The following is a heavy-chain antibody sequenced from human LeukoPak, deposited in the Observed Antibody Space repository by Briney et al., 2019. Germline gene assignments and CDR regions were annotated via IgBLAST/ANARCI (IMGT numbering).Heavy chain of an antibody. Sequence: GGSLRLSCAVSGFTFSSYWMSWVRQAPGKGLEWVANIKQDGSEKYYVDSVKGRLTISRDNAKNSLYLQMNSLRAEDTAVYYCARMDGGILLFSDAFDIWGQGTMVTVSS. D-gene: IGHD2-21*02. V-gene: IGHV3-7*01. J-gene: IGHJ3*02. CDR3: ARMDGGILLFSDAFDI. CDR2: IKQDGSEK. CDR1: GFTFSSYW.